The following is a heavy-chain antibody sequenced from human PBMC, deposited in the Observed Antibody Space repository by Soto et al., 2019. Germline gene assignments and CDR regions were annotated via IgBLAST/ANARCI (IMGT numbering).Heavy chain of an antibody. J-gene: IGHJ3*01. CDR3: VREGSGWYSSRYFDL. Sequence: PGESXRLSCSASGGTFINYSMNWFRQAPGKGLEGVSVISGSGGSAYYADSVQGRFTISRDNSKNTLYLQMNSLRAEDTAIYYCVREGSGWYSSRYFDLWGRGTMVTVSS. V-gene: IGHV3-23*01. D-gene: IGHD6-19*01. CDR2: ISGSGGSA. CDR1: GGTFINYS.